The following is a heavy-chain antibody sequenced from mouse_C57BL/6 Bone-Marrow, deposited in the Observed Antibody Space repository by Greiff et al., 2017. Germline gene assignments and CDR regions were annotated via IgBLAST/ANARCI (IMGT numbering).Heavy chain of an antibody. Sequence: EVQLQQSGAELVRPGASVKLSCTASGFNIKDDYMHWVKQRPEQGLEWIGWIDPENGDTEYASKFQGKATITADTSSNTAYLQLSSLTSEDTAVYYCTPISLLYYYGSSYVPAMDYWGQGTSVTVSS. V-gene: IGHV14-4*01. J-gene: IGHJ4*01. D-gene: IGHD1-1*01. CDR2: IDPENGDT. CDR3: TPISLLYYYGSSYVPAMDY. CDR1: GFNIKDDY.